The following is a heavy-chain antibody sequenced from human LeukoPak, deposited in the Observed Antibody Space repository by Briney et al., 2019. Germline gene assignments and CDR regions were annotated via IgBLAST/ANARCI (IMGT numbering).Heavy chain of an antibody. V-gene: IGHV3-21*01. CDR1: GFTFSSYS. Sequence: GGSLRLSCAASGFTFSSYSMNWVRQAPGKGLEWVSSISSSSSYIYYADSVKGRFTISRDNAKNSLYLQMNSLRAEDTAVYYCAREGFDPNWFDPRGQGTLVTVSS. CDR2: ISSSSSYI. D-gene: IGHD3-10*01. J-gene: IGHJ5*02. CDR3: AREGFDPNWFDP.